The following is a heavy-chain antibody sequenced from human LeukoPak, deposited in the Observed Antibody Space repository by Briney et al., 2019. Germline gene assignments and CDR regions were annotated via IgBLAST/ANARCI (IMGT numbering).Heavy chain of an antibody. CDR1: GFTFGDYW. J-gene: IGHJ6*02. CDR2: IHKDGSRP. D-gene: IGHD3-3*01. CDR3: GRLGNFFGMDV. Sequence: PGGSLRLSCGASGFTFGDYWMHWGRQAPGKGLVWVSRIHKDGSRPTYTDSVKGRFTISRDNAKNILYLQMDSLRDDDTAVYYCGRLGNFFGMDVWGQGTTVTVSS. V-gene: IGHV3-74*03.